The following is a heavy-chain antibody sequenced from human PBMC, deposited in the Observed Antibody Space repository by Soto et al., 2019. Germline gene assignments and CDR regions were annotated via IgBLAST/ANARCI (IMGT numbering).Heavy chain of an antibody. Sequence: PSETLSLTCTVSGGSVSSGSYYWSWIRQPPGKGLEWIGYIYYSGSTNYNPSLKSRVTISVDTSKNQFSLKLSSVTAADTAVYYCAREGPDSNYDYYFDYWGQGTPVTVSS. CDR2: IYYSGST. D-gene: IGHD4-4*01. CDR3: AREGPDSNYDYYFDY. V-gene: IGHV4-61*01. CDR1: GGSVSSGSYY. J-gene: IGHJ4*02.